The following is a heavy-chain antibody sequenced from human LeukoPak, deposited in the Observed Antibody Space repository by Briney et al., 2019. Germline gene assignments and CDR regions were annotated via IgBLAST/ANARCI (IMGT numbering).Heavy chain of an antibody. J-gene: IGHJ6*03. Sequence: TGGSLRLSCAASGFTFDDYSMSWVRQAPGKGLEWVSGINWNGGSTGYADSVKGRFTISRDNAKNSLYLQMNSLRAEDTALYYCAREGAEYDILTGYYRYYYYMDVWGKGTTVTVSS. CDR3: AREGAEYDILTGYYRYYYYMDV. V-gene: IGHV3-20*04. CDR2: INWNGGST. CDR1: GFTFDDYS. D-gene: IGHD3-9*01.